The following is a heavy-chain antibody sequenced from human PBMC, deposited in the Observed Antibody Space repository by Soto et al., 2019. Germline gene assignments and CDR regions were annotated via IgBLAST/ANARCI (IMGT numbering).Heavy chain of an antibody. Sequence: XSVKVSCAASVIIISSSYMSWVRQAPGKGLEWVSLIYSGTNTYYEASVKGRFTISRDNSKNTLYLQMNRLRAEDTAVYYCARASDLLHAYFGMDVWGQGTTVTVSS. V-gene: IGHV3-53*01. CDR2: IYSGTNT. CDR3: ARASDLLHAYFGMDV. D-gene: IGHD3-3*01. CDR1: VIIISSSY. J-gene: IGHJ6*02.